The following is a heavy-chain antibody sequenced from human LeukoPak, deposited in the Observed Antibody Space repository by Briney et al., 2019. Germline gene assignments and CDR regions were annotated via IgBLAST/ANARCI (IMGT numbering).Heavy chain of an antibody. CDR3: TRDPDGYSGYDSDDY. J-gene: IGHJ4*02. CDR2: IRSKAYGGTT. CDR1: GFTFGDYA. Sequence: GGSLRLSCTASGFTFGDYAMSWFRQAPGKGLGWVGFIRSKAYGGTTEYAASVKGRFTISRDDSKSIAYLQMNSLKTEDTAVYYCTRDPDGYSGYDSDDYWGQGTLVTVSS. V-gene: IGHV3-49*03. D-gene: IGHD5-12*01.